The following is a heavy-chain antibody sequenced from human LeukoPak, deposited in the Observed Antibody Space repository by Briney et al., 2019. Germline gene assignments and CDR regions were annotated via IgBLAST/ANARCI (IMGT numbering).Heavy chain of an antibody. CDR1: GFTFSGFW. CDR2: IQQDGSNK. D-gene: IGHD2-8*01. V-gene: IGHV3-7*01. J-gene: IGHJ4*02. Sequence: GGSLRLSCAASGFTFSGFWMSWVRQAPAKGLEWVATIQQDGSNKYYVDSVKGRFTISRDNAKHSLYLQMNSLRAEDTAVYYCARRCSNGVCLDYWGQGTLVTVSS. CDR3: ARRCSNGVCLDY.